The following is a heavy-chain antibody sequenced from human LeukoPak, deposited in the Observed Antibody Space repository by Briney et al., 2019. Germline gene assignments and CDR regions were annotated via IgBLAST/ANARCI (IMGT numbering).Heavy chain of an antibody. D-gene: IGHD1-1*01. CDR1: GGPLSAYY. V-gene: IGHV4-59*01. CDR2: IYDTGNT. Sequence: SETLSRTCTVSGGPLSAYYWTWIRQPPGKGLEWIGYIYDTGNTNYNPSLKSRVTISVDTSKNQFSLKLTSVTAADTAVYYCASGETGSTLGGYWGQGTLVTVSS. CDR3: ASGETGSTLGGY. J-gene: IGHJ4*02.